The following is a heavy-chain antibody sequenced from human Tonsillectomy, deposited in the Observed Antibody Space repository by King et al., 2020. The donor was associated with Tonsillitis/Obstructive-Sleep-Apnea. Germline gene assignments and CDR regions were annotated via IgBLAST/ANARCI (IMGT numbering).Heavy chain of an antibody. D-gene: IGHD6-19*01. CDR3: ARALAVAGTGGLY. J-gene: IGHJ4*02. CDR2: INSDGSST. V-gene: IGHV3-74*01. CDR1: GFTFSSYW. Sequence: VQLVESGGGLVQPGGSLRLSCAASGFTFSSYWMHWVRQVPGKGLVWVSRINSDGSSTSYAASVKGRFTIPRDNAKNTVYMQMNSLRAEDTAVYYCARALAVAGTGGLYWGQGTLVSVSS.